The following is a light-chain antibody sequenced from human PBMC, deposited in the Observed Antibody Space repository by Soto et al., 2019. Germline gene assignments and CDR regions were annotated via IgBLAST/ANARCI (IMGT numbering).Light chain of an antibody. J-gene: IGLJ1*01. V-gene: IGLV2-14*01. CDR1: SSDVGGYNS. CDR2: DVS. CDR3: SSYTSSSTLV. Sequence: QSALTQPASVSGSPGQSITISYTGTSSDVGGYNSVSWYQQHPGKAPKLMIYDVSNRPSGVSNRFSGSKSGNTASLTISGLQAEDEADYYCSSYTSSSTLVFGTGTKLTVL.